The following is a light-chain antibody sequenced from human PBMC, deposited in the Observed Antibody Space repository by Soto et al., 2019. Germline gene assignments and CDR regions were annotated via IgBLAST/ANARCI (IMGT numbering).Light chain of an antibody. Sequence: EIVLTQSPGTLSLSPGERATLSCRASQSVSSNYLAWYQQKHGQAPRLLIYGASSRATGIPDRFSGSASGTDFTLTISRLEPEDFAVYYCQQYGSSPFTFGPGTKVGIK. CDR1: QSVSSNY. J-gene: IGKJ3*01. CDR3: QQYGSSPFT. CDR2: GAS. V-gene: IGKV3-20*01.